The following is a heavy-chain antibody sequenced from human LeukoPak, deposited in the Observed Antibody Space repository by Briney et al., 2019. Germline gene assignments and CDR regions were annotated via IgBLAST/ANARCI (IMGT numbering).Heavy chain of an antibody. CDR3: TKGENGMDV. J-gene: IGHJ6*02. Sequence: GGSLRLSCAASGGTFSNAWMSWVRQAPGKGLEWVSSISDSSSYIYHADSVKGRFTISRDNAKNSVYLQMTSLRAEDTATYYCTKGENGMDVWGQGTTVTVSS. CDR2: ISDSSSYI. CDR1: GGTFSNAW. V-gene: IGHV3-21*01. D-gene: IGHD1-26*01.